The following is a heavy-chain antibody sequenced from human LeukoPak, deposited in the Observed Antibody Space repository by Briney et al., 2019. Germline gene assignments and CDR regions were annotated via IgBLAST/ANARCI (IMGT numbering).Heavy chain of an antibody. D-gene: IGHD3-9*01. J-gene: IGHJ5*02. Sequence: PGGSLRLSCAASGFTFSSYAMSWVRQAPGKGLEWVSAISGSGGSTYYADSVKGRFTISRDNSKNTLYLQMNSLRAEDTAVYYCAKDRIGYYDILTGYLNWFDPWGQGTLVTVSS. CDR3: AKDRIGYYDILTGYLNWFDP. CDR2: ISGSGGST. V-gene: IGHV3-23*01. CDR1: GFTFSSYA.